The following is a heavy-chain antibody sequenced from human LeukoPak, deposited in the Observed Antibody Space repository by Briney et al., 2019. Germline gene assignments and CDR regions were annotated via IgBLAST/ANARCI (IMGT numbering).Heavy chain of an antibody. D-gene: IGHD3-22*01. J-gene: IGHJ1*01. CDR2: IYYSGNT. Sequence: PSETLSLTCTISSGSISSSSYYWGWIRQPPGKGLEWIADIYYSGNTYYNPSLKSRVSISIDTSNNHFSLRLSSVTAADTALYYCARRRYYDSTGYLDWGQGTLVTVSS. CDR1: SGSISSSSYY. CDR3: ARRRYYDSTGYLD. V-gene: IGHV4-39*02.